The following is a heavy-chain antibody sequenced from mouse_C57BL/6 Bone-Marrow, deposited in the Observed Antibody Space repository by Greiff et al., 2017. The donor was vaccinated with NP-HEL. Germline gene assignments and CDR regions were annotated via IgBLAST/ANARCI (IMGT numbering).Heavy chain of an antibody. CDR3: ARGSYVGY. D-gene: IGHD1-1*01. CDR1: GFTFSDYG. V-gene: IGHV5-17*01. CDR2: ISSGSSTI. J-gene: IGHJ2*01. Sequence: DVQLQESGGGLVKPGGSLKLSCAASGFTFSDYGMHWVRQAPEKGLEWVAYISSGSSTIYYADTVKGRFTISRDNAKNTLFLQMTSLRSEDTAMYYCARGSYVGYWGQGTTLTVSS.